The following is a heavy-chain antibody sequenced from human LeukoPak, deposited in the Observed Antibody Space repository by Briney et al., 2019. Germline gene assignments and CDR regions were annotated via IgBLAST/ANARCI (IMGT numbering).Heavy chain of an antibody. CDR3: AKSGLNRFDY. J-gene: IGHJ4*02. D-gene: IGHD2-15*01. CDR1: EFTFSTYA. V-gene: IGHV3-23*01. Sequence: PGRSLRLSCAASEFTFSTYAIHWVRQAPGKGLEWVSTFSGSGGNTYYADSVKGRFTISRDNSKNTLYLQMNSLRAEDTAVYYCAKSGLNRFDYWGQGTLVTVSS. CDR2: FSGSGGNT.